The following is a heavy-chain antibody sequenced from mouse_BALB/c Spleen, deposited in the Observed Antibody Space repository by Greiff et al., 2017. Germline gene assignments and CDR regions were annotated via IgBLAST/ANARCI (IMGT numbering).Heavy chain of an antibody. D-gene: IGHD2-2*01. CDR1: GYAFTNYL. CDR3: ARSDGYDDYYAMDY. Sequence: VQLQQSGAELVRPGTSVKVSCKASGYAFTNYLIEWVKQRPGQGLEWIGVINPGSGGTNYNEKFKGKATLTADKSSSTAYMQLSSLTSDDSAVFFCARSDGYDDYYAMDYWGQGTSVTVSA. V-gene: IGHV1-54*01. CDR2: INPGSGGT. J-gene: IGHJ4*01.